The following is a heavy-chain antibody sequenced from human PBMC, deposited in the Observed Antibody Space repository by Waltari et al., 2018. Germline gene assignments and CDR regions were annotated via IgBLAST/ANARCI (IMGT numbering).Heavy chain of an antibody. D-gene: IGHD1-26*01. Sequence: EVLLVESGGGLVQPGGSLRLSCAASGFPFSRYWIHWVRQVPGKGLAWVSRINEDGSTTDYADSVKGRFTISRDNAKSTLYLQMNSLRAEDTAVYYCASDLAGAKDHWGQGTLVTVSS. J-gene: IGHJ4*02. CDR2: INEDGSTT. CDR1: GFPFSRYW. V-gene: IGHV3-74*01. CDR3: ASDLAGAKDH.